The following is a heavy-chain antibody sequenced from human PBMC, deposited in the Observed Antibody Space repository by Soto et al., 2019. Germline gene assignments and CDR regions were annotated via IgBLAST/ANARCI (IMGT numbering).Heavy chain of an antibody. CDR2: IYYSGST. CDR3: AREIAGYCSGGSCPMYYYGMDV. J-gene: IGHJ6*02. D-gene: IGHD2-15*01. V-gene: IGHV4-61*08. Sequence: SETLSLTCTVSGGSISSGGYYWSWIRQHPGKGLEWIGYIYYSGSTNYNPSLKSRVTISVDTSKNQFSLKLSSVTAADTAVYYCAREIAGYCSGGSCPMYYYGMDVWGQGTTVTVSS. CDR1: GGSISSGGYY.